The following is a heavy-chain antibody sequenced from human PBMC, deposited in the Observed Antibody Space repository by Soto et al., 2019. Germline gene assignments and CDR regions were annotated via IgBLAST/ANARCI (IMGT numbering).Heavy chain of an antibody. CDR3: ARLYMVRGVMDWFDP. V-gene: IGHV4-4*02. D-gene: IGHD3-10*01. J-gene: IGHJ5*02. CDR1: GGSISSSNW. Sequence: QVQLQESGPGLVKPSGTLSLTCGVSGGSISSSNWWSWVRKPPGKGLEWIGEIYHSGSTNYNPSLKSRVTISVDKSKKQFAQMLSSVTDADTAVYYCARLYMVRGVMDWFDPWGQGTLVTVSS. CDR2: IYHSGST.